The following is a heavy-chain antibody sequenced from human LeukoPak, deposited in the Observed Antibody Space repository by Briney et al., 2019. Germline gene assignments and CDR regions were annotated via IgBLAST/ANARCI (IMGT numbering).Heavy chain of an antibody. CDR1: GDSISSRTSDF. V-gene: IGHV4-39*07. Sequence: NPSETLSLTCTVSGDSISSRTSDFWGWIRQSPGKGLECIAEISYICTTFYNPSLESRVSISLDTSKNQFSLKLNAVTAADTALYYCARRNRYCNGGSCAHHHDSWGQGTLVIVSS. J-gene: IGHJ4*02. D-gene: IGHD2-15*01. CDR3: ARRNRYCNGGSCAHHHDS. CDR2: ISYICTT.